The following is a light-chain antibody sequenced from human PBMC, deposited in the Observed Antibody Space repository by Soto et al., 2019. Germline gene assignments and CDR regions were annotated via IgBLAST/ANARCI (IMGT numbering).Light chain of an antibody. CDR1: QSIGHY. V-gene: IGKV1-5*01. CDR2: DAS. CDR3: QQCKSDST. J-gene: IGKJ2*01. Sequence: DIQMTQSPSSLSASVGDRVIITCRASQSIGHYLAWYQQRPGKAPKLLIYDASTLEGGIPSRFSGSGSGTKFSLIISSLQPDDFATHYCQQCKSDSTFGQGTKLGIK.